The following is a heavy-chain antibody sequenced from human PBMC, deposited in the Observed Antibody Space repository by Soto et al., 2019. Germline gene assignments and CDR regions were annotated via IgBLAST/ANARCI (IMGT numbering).Heavy chain of an antibody. CDR1: VGTFSSYA. D-gene: IGHD6-13*01. CDR2: IIPIFGTA. CDR3: ARVGPGYSSSWSPGGFDP. V-gene: IGHV1-69*06. Sequence: SVKVSCKASVGTFSSYAISWVRQAPGQGLEWMGGIIPIFGTANYAQKFQGRVTITADKSTSTAYMELSSLRSEDTAVYYCARVGPGYSSSWSPGGFDPWGQGTLVTVSS. J-gene: IGHJ5*02.